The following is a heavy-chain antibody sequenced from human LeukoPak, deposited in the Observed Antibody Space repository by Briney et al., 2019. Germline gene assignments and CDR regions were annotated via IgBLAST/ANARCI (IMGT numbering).Heavy chain of an antibody. J-gene: IGHJ4*02. D-gene: IGHD1-26*01. Sequence: ASVKVSCKASGYIFTGYHIHWVRPAPGQGLEWMGWINPNSGDTSFAQKFQGMVTMTGDTSISTIYMEVNSLTSDYTAVYYWARDGNFDHWGQGTLVTVSS. CDR2: INPNSGDT. CDR3: ARDGNFDH. CDR1: GYIFTGYH. V-gene: IGHV1-2*02.